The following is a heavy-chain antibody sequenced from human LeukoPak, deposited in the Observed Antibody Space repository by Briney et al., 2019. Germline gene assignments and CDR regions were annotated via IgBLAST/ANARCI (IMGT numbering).Heavy chain of an antibody. CDR1: GFSFSSYA. CDR3: VKGIVVVTARAFDY. V-gene: IGHV3-64D*06. J-gene: IGHJ4*02. CDR2: ISSNGGST. Sequence: PGGSLRPSCSASGFSFSSYAVHWVSQAPGKGLEYVSAISSNGGSTYYADSVKGRFTISRDNSKNTLYLQMSSLRPEDTAVYYCVKGIVVVTARAFDYWARGTLVTVSS. D-gene: IGHD2-21*02.